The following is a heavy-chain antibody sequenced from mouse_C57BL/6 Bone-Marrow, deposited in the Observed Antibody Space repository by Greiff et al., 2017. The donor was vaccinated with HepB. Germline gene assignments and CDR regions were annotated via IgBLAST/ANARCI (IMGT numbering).Heavy chain of an antibody. J-gene: IGHJ4*01. V-gene: IGHV5S21*01. Sequence: EVHLVESGEGLVKPGGSLKLSCAASGFTFSSYAMSWVRQTPEKRLEWVAYISSGGDYIYYADTVKGRFTISRDNARNTLYLQMSSLKSEETAMYYCTRRAYGYAMDYWGQGTAFTVPS. CDR2: ISSGGDYI. CDR1: GFTFSSYA. CDR3: TRRAYGYAMDY. D-gene: IGHD1-1*01.